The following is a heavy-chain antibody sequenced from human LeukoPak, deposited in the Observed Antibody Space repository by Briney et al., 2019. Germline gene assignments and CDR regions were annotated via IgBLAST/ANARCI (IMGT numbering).Heavy chain of an antibody. CDR2: INWNGATT. CDR1: GFTFDDHG. CDR3: ARLKINHGWKGGMDY. J-gene: IGHJ4*02. Sequence: GGSLRLFCAASGFTFDDHGMTWVRQVPARGLEWVSNINWNGATTNYADSVKDRFTISRDNAKNSLYLQMNSLRAEDTAFYYCARLKINHGWKGGMDYWGQGTLVTVSS. V-gene: IGHV3-20*04. D-gene: IGHD1-1*01.